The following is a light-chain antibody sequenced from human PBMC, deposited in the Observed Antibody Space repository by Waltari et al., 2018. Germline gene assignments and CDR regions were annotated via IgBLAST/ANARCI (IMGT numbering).Light chain of an antibody. J-gene: IGKJ1*01. CDR2: AAS. V-gene: IGKV1-39*01. Sequence: DIQMTQSPSSLSASVGDRVTITCRASQSITNYLNWYQQKPGKAPKLLIYAASSLQSGVPSRFSGSGSGTDFNLTISSLQPEDFATYFCQQSYSTPWTFGQGTKVEIK. CDR1: QSITNY. CDR3: QQSYSTPWT.